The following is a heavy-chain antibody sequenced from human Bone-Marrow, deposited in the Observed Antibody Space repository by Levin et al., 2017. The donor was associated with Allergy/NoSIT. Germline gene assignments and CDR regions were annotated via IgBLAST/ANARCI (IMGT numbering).Heavy chain of an antibody. V-gene: IGHV1-8*01. J-gene: IGHJ6*02. D-gene: IGHD2-21*01. Sequence: ASVKVSCKASGYTISSYDINWVRQAPGQGLEWMGWMSADSGNTGSAQRFQGRVVMTMNTSINTAYMELSSLRFEDMAVYYCARGVIYPYGMDVWGQGTTVTVSS. CDR1: GYTISSYD. CDR3: ARGVIYPYGMDV. CDR2: MSADSGNT.